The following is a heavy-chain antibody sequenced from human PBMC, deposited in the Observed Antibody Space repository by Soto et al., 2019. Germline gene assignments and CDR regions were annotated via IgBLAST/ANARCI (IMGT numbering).Heavy chain of an antibody. J-gene: IGHJ4*02. Sequence: QVQLVQSGAEVKKPGASVKVSCKASGYTFTSYGISWVRQAPGQGLEWMGWISAYNGNTNYAQKFQGRVTMTRDTSISTAYMELSRLRSDDTAVYYCARDNKQWLFDYWGQGTLVTVSS. V-gene: IGHV1-18*01. CDR2: ISAYNGNT. D-gene: IGHD6-19*01. CDR3: ARDNKQWLFDY. CDR1: GYTFTSYG.